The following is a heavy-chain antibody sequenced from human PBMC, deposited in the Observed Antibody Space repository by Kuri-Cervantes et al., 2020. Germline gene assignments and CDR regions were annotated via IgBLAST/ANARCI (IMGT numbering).Heavy chain of an antibody. CDR3: ARAGAINTVDF. D-gene: IGHD5-24*01. J-gene: IGHJ4*02. CDR1: GFTFSSYS. CDR2: ISSSSSTI. V-gene: IGHV3-48*01. Sequence: GGSLRLSCAASGFTFSSYSMNWVRQAPGKGLEWVSYISSSSSTIYYADSVKGRFTISRDNAKNSLFLQVTSLTAEDTAIYYCARAGAINTVDFWGRGTLVTVSS.